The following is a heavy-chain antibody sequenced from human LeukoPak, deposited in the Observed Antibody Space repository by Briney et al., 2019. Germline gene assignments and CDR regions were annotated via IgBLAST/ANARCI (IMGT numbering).Heavy chain of an antibody. V-gene: IGHV3-73*01. CDR1: GFTFSGSA. CDR2: IRSKANSYAT. D-gene: IGHD5-18*01. Sequence: GGSLKLSCAASGFTFSGSAIHWVRQASGKGLEWVGRIRSKANSYATAYAASVKGRFTISRDDSKNTAYLQMNSLKTEDTAVYYCTRLSPRYSYGGSGDYWGQGTLVTVSS. CDR3: TRLSPRYSYGGSGDY. J-gene: IGHJ4*02.